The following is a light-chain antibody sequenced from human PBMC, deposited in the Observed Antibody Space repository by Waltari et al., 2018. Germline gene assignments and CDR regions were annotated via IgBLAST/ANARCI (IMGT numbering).Light chain of an antibody. CDR2: AAS. CDR1: QTVNSANY. Sequence: RTRQTVNSANYVAGYQQKAGQAPRLLIYAASSRAAGIPDRFSGSGSGTDFTLTISRLEAEDFAVYYCQHYGSSLWTFGQGTQVEMK. V-gene: IGKV3-20*01. J-gene: IGKJ1*01. CDR3: QHYGSSLWT.